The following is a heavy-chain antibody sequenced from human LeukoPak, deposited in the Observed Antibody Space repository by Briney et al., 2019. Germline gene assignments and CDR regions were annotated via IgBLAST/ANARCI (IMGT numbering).Heavy chain of an antibody. CDR3: ARQGSRYSSSSRYCYYYMDV. V-gene: IGHV4-39*01. CDR1: GGSISSSSYY. J-gene: IGHJ6*03. CDR2: IYYSGST. Sequence: SETLSLTCTVSGGSISSSSYYWGWIRQPPGKGLEWIGSIYYSGSTYYNPSLKSRVTISVNTSKNQFSLKLSSVTAADTAVYYCARQGSRYSSSSRYCYYYMDVWGKGTTVTVSS. D-gene: IGHD6-6*01.